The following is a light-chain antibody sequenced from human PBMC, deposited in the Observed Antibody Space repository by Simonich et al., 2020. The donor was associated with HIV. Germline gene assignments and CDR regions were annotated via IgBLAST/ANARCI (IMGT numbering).Light chain of an antibody. J-gene: IGKJ1*01. CDR3: QQSYSTPQT. Sequence: DIQMTQSPSSLSASVGDRVTITCRASQSITNNLNWYQQKPGKAPKLLIYAASSLKSGVSSRFSGSGSGTDFTLTISSLQPEDFATYYCQQSYSTPQTFGQGTKVEIK. CDR2: AAS. CDR1: QSITNN. V-gene: IGKV1-39*01.